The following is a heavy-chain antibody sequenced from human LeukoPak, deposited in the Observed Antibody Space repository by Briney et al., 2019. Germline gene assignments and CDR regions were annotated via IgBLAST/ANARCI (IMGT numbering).Heavy chain of an antibody. CDR3: ARDYSQIAPGDYYYYYGMDV. CDR2: IYYSGST. CDR1: GGSISSYY. J-gene: IGHJ6*02. V-gene: IGHV4-59*01. Sequence: SETLSLTCTVSGGSISSYYWSWIRQPPGKGLEWIGYIYYSGSTNYNPPLKSRVTISVDTSKNQFSLKLSSVTAADTAVYYCARDYSQIAPGDYYYYYGMDVWGQGTTVTVSS. D-gene: IGHD2-21*01.